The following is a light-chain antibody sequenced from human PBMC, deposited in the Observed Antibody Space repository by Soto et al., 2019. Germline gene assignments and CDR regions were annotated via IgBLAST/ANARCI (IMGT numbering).Light chain of an antibody. J-gene: IGLJ2*01. CDR2: DDR. Sequence: SYELTQPPSVSVAPGQTARISCGGSNIGRKSVHWYQQKPGQAPVVGVYDDRDRPSGIPERFSGSNSGNTATLTISRVEAGDEADYYCQLWDSNSDHVVFGGGTKLTVL. CDR3: QLWDSNSDHVV. V-gene: IGLV3-21*02. CDR1: NIGRKS.